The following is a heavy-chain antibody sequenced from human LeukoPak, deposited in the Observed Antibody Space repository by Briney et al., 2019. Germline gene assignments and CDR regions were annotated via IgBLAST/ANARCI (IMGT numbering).Heavy chain of an antibody. CDR2: INPSGSST. J-gene: IGHJ4*02. CDR1: GYTFTSYY. V-gene: IGHV1-46*01. CDR3: GAFRGESDY. Sequence: ASVKLSCTASGYTFTSYYMHWVRQAPGQGLEWMGIINPSGSSTSYAQKFQGRVTMTRDMSPSTVYMGLRSMRSEDTAVYYCGAFRGESDYWGQGTLVTVSS.